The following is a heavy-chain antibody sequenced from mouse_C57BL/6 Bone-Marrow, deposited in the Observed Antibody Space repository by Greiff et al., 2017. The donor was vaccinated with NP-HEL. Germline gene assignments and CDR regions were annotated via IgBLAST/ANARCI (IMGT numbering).Heavy chain of an antibody. J-gene: IGHJ4*01. Sequence: VKLVESGAELARPGASVKLSCKASGYTFTSYGISWVKQRTGQGLEWIGEIYPRSGNTYYNEKFKGKATLTADKSSSTSYMELRSLTSEDSAVYFCARYRYYYGSSYDAMDYWGQGTSVTVSS. CDR2: IYPRSGNT. CDR3: ARYRYYYGSSYDAMDY. D-gene: IGHD1-1*01. CDR1: GYTFTSYG. V-gene: IGHV1-81*01.